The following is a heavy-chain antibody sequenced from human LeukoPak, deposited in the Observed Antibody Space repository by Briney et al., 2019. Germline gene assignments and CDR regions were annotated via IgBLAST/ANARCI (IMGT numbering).Heavy chain of an antibody. Sequence: SETLSLTCAVYGGSFSGYYWSWIRQPPGKGLEWIGEINHSGSTNYNPSLKSRVTISVDTSKNQFSLKLSSVTAADTAVYYCARIGYCSSTSCYYYYGMDVWGQGTTVTVPS. D-gene: IGHD2-2*01. CDR1: GGSFSGYY. J-gene: IGHJ6*02. CDR2: INHSGST. V-gene: IGHV4-34*01. CDR3: ARIGYCSSTSCYYYYGMDV.